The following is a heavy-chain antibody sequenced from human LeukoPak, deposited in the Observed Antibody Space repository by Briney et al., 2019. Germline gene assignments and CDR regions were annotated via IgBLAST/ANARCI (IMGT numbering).Heavy chain of an antibody. D-gene: IGHD6-6*01. Sequence: SETLSLTCAVYGGSLSGYYWSWIRQPPGKGLEWIGEIYHSGNTNYNPSLKSRVTISVDTSKNQFSLNLSSVTAADTALYYCARTPQIAARPYYFDSWGQGTLVTVSS. CDR2: IYHSGNT. CDR3: ARTPQIAARPYYFDS. J-gene: IGHJ4*02. V-gene: IGHV4-34*01. CDR1: GGSLSGYY.